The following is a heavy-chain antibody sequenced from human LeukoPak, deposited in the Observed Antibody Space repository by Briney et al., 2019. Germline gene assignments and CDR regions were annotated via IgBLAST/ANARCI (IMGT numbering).Heavy chain of an antibody. CDR2: INGDGKST. CDR3: ARGHYGPDY. V-gene: IGHV3-74*01. Sequence: GGSLRLSCAASGFTFSTYFMHWVRQAPGKGLVWVSRINGDGKSTTYADSVMGRFTISRDNAKNTLYLQMNSLRAEDTAVYYCARGHYGPDYWGQGTLVTVSS. CDR1: GFTFSTYF. J-gene: IGHJ4*02. D-gene: IGHD4-17*01.